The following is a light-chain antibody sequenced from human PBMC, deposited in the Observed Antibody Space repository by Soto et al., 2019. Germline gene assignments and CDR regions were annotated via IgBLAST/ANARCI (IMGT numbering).Light chain of an antibody. CDR1: QSVSSY. CDR2: DAS. V-gene: IGKV3-11*01. CDR3: QQRSNWPTIT. J-gene: IGKJ5*01. Sequence: EIVFTQSPATLSLSPGERATLSCSASQSVSSYLAWYQQKPGQAPRLLIYDASIRANDIPARFSGGGSGTDLTLTISSLEPEDFAVYYCQQRSNWPTITFGQGTRLEIK.